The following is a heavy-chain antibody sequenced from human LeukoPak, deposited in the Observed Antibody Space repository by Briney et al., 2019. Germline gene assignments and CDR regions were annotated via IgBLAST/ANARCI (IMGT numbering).Heavy chain of an antibody. CDR1: GYTFINYY. V-gene: IGHV1-46*01. Sequence: ALVKVSCKASGYTFINYYMHWVRQAPGQGLEWMGIINPSGGSTSYAQKFQGRVTMTRDTSTSTVYMELSSLRSEDTAMYYCARAYGGNSDYWGQGTLVTVSS. D-gene: IGHD4-23*01. J-gene: IGHJ4*02. CDR2: INPSGGST. CDR3: ARAYGGNSDY.